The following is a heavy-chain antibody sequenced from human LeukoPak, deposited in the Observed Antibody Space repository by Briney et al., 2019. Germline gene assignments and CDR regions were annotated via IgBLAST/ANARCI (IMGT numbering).Heavy chain of an antibody. D-gene: IGHD3-22*01. J-gene: IGHJ4*02. CDR2: ISSSGSTI. CDR3: ARDHLYYYDSSGHFDY. Sequence: GGSLRLSCAASGFTFSDYYMSWIRQAPGKGLEWVSYISSSGSTIYCADSVKGRFTISRDNAKNSLYLQMNSLRAEDTAVYCCARDHLYYYDSSGHFDYWGQGTLVTVSS. V-gene: IGHV3-11*04. CDR1: GFTFSDYY.